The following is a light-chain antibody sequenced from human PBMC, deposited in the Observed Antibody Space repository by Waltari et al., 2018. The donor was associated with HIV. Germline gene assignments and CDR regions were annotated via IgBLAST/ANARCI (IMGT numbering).Light chain of an antibody. CDR1: SSDVGSYKV. CDR3: CSYAGSTTHV. J-gene: IGLJ1*01. V-gene: IGLV2-23*02. Sequence: QSALTQPASVSGSPGQSITISCTGTSSDVGSYKVVSWYQKHPGKAPKLMIYEVSKRPSGVSTRFSGSRSGNTASLTISGLQAEDEADYYCCSYAGSTTHVFGTGTKVTVL. CDR2: EVS.